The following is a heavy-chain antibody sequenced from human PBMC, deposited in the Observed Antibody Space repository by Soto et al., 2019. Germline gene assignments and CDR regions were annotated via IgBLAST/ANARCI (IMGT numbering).Heavy chain of an antibody. V-gene: IGHV3-21*01. J-gene: IGHJ3*02. D-gene: IGHD2-15*01. Sequence: EVQLVESGGGLVKPGGSLRLSCAASGFTFSTYNMNWVRQAPGKGLEWVSSISSTSAYIYYADSMKGRFTSSRDNAQNLLDLQMNSLGVEDTAVYFCARGGVCSGGSCYPPGAFDIWGQGTAVIVSS. CDR1: GFTFSTYN. CDR2: ISSTSAYI. CDR3: ARGGVCSGGSCYPPGAFDI.